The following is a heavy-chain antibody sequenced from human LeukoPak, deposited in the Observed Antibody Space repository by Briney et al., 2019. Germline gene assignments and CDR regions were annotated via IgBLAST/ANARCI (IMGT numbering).Heavy chain of an antibody. Sequence: GGSLRLSCTASGFTFGDYAMSWVRQAPGKGLEWVGFIRSKAYGGTTEYAASVKGRFTISRDDSKSIAYLQMNSLKTEDTAMYYCTRDTGGGYDFWSGYYNYYYYMDVWGKGTTVTVSS. V-gene: IGHV3-49*04. CDR3: TRDTGGGYDFWSGYYNYYYYMDV. CDR2: IRSKAYGGTT. J-gene: IGHJ6*03. CDR1: GFTFGDYA. D-gene: IGHD3-3*01.